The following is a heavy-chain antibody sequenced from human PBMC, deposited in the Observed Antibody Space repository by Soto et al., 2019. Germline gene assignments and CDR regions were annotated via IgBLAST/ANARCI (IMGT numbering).Heavy chain of an antibody. V-gene: IGHV3-30*18. J-gene: IGHJ5*02. D-gene: IGHD6-13*01. CDR1: GFTFSSYG. CDR3: AKDRGSSWLGNWFDP. Sequence: RLSCAASGFTFSSYGMNWVRQAPGKGLEWVAVILYDGSNKYYADSVKGRFTISRDNSKNTLYLQMNSLRAEDTAVYYCAKDRGSSWLGNWFDPWGPGTLVTVSS. CDR2: ILYDGSNK.